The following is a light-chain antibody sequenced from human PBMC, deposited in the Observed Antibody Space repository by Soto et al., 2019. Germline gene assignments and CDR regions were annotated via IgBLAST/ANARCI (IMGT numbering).Light chain of an antibody. CDR2: GAS. CDR3: QQDNNWPPLT. J-gene: IGKJ5*01. CDR1: QSVSSN. V-gene: IGKV3-15*01. Sequence: EIVMTQSPATLSVSPGERATLSCRASQSVSSNLAWYQQTPGQAPRLLIYGASTRATGIPARFSGSGSGTEFTLTISSLQSEDFAVYYCQQDNNWPPLTFGQGTRLESK.